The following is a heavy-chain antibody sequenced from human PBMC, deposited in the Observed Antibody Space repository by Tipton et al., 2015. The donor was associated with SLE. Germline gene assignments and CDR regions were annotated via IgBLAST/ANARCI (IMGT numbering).Heavy chain of an antibody. CDR1: GFIFSSYG. CDR2: IRYDGTYP. V-gene: IGHV3-30*02. D-gene: IGHD1-1*01. J-gene: IGHJ4*02. Sequence: SGFIFSSYGMHWVRQAPGKGLEWVAFIRYDGTYPYYADSVKGRFTISRDNSKNTLYLQMDSLRADDSALYYCASYPTGYKFGLFDYWGQGTPVTVSP. CDR3: ASYPTGYKFGLFDY.